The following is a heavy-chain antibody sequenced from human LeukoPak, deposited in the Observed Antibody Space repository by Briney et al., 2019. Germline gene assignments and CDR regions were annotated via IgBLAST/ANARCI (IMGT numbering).Heavy chain of an antibody. V-gene: IGHV1-69*05. D-gene: IGHD2-15*01. Sequence: SVKVSCKXSGGTFSSYAISWVQQAPGQGLEWMGRIIPIFGTANYAQKFQGRVTITTDESTSTAYMELSSLRSEDTAVYYCGRGYCSGGSCLKIDYWGQGTLVTVSS. J-gene: IGHJ4*02. CDR3: GRGYCSGGSCLKIDY. CDR1: GGTFSSYA. CDR2: IIPIFGTA.